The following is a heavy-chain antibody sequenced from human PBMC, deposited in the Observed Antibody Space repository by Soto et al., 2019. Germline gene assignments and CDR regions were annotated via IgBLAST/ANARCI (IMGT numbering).Heavy chain of an antibody. Sequence: GASVKVSCKASGYTFTSYDINWVRQATGQGLEWMGWMNPNSGNTGYAQKFQGRVTMTRNTSISTAYMELSSLRSEDTSVYYCARGNTAIHLFDPWGQECRVTVSS. D-gene: IGHD5-18*01. J-gene: IGHJ5*02. CDR3: ARGNTAIHLFDP. CDR1: GYTFTSYD. V-gene: IGHV1-8*01. CDR2: MNPNSGNT.